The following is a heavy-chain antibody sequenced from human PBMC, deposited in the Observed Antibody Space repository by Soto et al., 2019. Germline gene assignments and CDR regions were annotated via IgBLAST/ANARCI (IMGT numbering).Heavy chain of an antibody. CDR3: ASELSGYAYVPGEVH. D-gene: IGHD6-25*01. CDR2: ISHSGNT. Sequence: QVQLQESGPGLVKPSQTLSLTCTVSDDSISTTDYYWTWIRQPPGKGLEWIGYISHSGNTNYNPSLQSRITMSLDTSKSQFSLKLRSVTDADAAVYYCASELSGYAYVPGEVHWGQGTLVTVSS. CDR1: DDSISTTDYY. J-gene: IGHJ4*02. V-gene: IGHV4-30-4*01.